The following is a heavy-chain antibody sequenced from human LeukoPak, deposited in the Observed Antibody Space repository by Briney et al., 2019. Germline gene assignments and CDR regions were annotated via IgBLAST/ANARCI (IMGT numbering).Heavy chain of an antibody. D-gene: IGHD1-26*01. CDR3: VSRGNSGTYFGY. CDR2: IWYDGSNK. V-gene: IGHV3-33*01. CDR1: RFTFSSYG. Sequence: GGSLRLSCAASRFTFSSYGMHWVCQAPGKGLEWVAVIWYDGSNKYYEDSVKGRFTISRDNSKNTLYLQMNSLRAEDTAVYYCVSRGNSGTYFGYWGQGTLVTVSS. J-gene: IGHJ4*02.